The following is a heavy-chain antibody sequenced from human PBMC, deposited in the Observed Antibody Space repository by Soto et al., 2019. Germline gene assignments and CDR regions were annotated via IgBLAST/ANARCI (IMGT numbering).Heavy chain of an antibody. D-gene: IGHD4-17*01. CDR2: ISYDGSNK. J-gene: IGHJ4*02. Sequence: QVQLVESGGGVVQPGRSLRLSCAASGFTFSSYAMHWVRQAPGKGLEWVAVISYDGSNKYYADSVQGLFTISRDNSKNTLYLQMNSLRAEDTAVYYCARDSGGPTTVTFDYWGQGTLVTVSS. V-gene: IGHV3-30-3*01. CDR3: ARDSGGPTTVTFDY. CDR1: GFTFSSYA.